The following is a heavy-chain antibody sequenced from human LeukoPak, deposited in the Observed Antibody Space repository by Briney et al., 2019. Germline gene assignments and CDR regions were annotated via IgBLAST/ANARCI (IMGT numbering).Heavy chain of an antibody. CDR1: GFTFSKAW. Sequence: GGSLRLSCAASGFTFSKAWLNWVRQAPGKGLEWVGRIKTKTDGGPVEYAAPVKGRFFISRDDSKNTIYLQMNSLKSEDTAVYYCTTDGGGWYFVHWGQGTLVTVSS. CDR3: TTDGGGWYFVH. J-gene: IGHJ4*02. V-gene: IGHV3-15*07. D-gene: IGHD6-19*01. CDR2: IKTKTDGGPV.